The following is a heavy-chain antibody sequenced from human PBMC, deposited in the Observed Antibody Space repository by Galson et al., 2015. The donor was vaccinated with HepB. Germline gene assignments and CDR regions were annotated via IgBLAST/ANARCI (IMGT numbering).Heavy chain of an antibody. CDR3: VKVRIVGATYEIGGYFDY. D-gene: IGHD1-26*01. Sequence: SLRLSCAASGFTFSSYAMHWVRQAPGKGLEYVSAISSNGGSTYYADSVKGRFTISRDNSKNTLYLQMSSLRAEDTAVYYCVKVRIVGATYEIGGYFDYWGQGTLVTVSS. J-gene: IGHJ4*02. CDR2: ISSNGGST. CDR1: GFTFSSYA. V-gene: IGHV3-64D*06.